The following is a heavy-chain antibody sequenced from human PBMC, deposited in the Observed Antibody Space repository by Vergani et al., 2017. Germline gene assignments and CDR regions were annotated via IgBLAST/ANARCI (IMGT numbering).Heavy chain of an antibody. CDR2: IHPADSDT. Sequence: EVQLVQSGAEVKKPGESLTISCQLSGYSFTNYWIGWVRQMPGKGLEWMGIIHPADSDTRYSPSFQGQVPISVDKSISTAYLQRSSLRASDSAMYYCAKLYGRDSSGSKYFDYWGQGTLVTVSS. D-gene: IGHD3-22*01. CDR1: GYSFTNYW. V-gene: IGHV5-51*01. CDR3: AKLYGRDSSGSKYFDY. J-gene: IGHJ4*02.